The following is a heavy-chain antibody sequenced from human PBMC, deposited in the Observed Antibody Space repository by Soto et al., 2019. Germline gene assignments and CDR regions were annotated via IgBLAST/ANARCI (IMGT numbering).Heavy chain of an antibody. V-gene: IGHV4-34*01. CDR2: INHSGST. D-gene: IGHD6-6*01. J-gene: IGHJ4*02. Sequence: PSETLSLTCAVYGGSFSGYYWSWIRQPPGKGLEWIGEINHSGSTNYNPSLKSRVTISVDTSKNQFSLKLSSVTAADTAVYYCARGLEYSSSFYYIDYWGQGTLVTVSS. CDR1: GGSFSGYY. CDR3: ARGLEYSSSFYYIDY.